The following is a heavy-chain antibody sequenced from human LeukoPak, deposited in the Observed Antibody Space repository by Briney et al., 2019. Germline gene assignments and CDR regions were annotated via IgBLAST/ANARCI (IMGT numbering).Heavy chain of an antibody. J-gene: IGHJ5*02. D-gene: IGHD3-16*02. CDR2: IYYSGST. V-gene: IGHV4-59*01. CDR3: ARVLYDYVWGSYRFNWFDP. CDR1: GGSISSYY. Sequence: SETLSLTCTASGGSISSYYWSWIRQPPGKGLEWIGYIYYSGSTNYNPSLKSRVTISVDTSKNQFSLKLSSVTAADTAVYYCARVLYDYVWGSYRFNWFDPWGQGTLVTVSS.